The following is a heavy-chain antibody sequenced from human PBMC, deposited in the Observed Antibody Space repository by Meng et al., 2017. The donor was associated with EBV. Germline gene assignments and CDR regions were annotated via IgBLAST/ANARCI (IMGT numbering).Heavy chain of an antibody. CDR3: AKGADLAAAGTFWFDP. CDR1: GYTFTGYY. D-gene: IGHD6-13*01. Sequence: QVELGPVGVEVKKPGASVKVSCKASGYTFTGYYMHWVRQAPGQGLEWMGRINPNSGGTNYAQKFQGRVTMTRDTSISTAYMELSRLRSDDTAVYYCAKGADLAAAGTFWFDPWGQGTLVTVSS. V-gene: IGHV1-2*06. CDR2: INPNSGGT. J-gene: IGHJ5*02.